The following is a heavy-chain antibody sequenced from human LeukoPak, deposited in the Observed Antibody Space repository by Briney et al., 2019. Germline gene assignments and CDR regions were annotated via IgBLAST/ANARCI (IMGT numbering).Heavy chain of an antibody. CDR1: GFTFRSYG. D-gene: IGHD6-13*01. Sequence: GGSLRLSCAASGFTFRSYGMHWVRQAPGKGLEWVAVISYDGSNKYYADSVKGRFTISRDNSKNTLYLQMNSLRAEDTAVYYCAKGKGIAAAMADYWGQGTLVTVSS. V-gene: IGHV3-30*18. CDR2: ISYDGSNK. J-gene: IGHJ4*02. CDR3: AKGKGIAAAMADY.